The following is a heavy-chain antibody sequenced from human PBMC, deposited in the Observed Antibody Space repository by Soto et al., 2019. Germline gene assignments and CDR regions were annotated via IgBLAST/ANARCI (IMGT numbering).Heavy chain of an antibody. Sequence: QVLLVQSGSEVKKPGSSVRVSCKASGGSVSNSAISWLRQAPGQGLEWMGGIIPIFGPAIYARKFQGRFTISADESTGTAYMELNNVRSDDTAVYYCGRGSSLTKVEYWGQGTLVTVSS. J-gene: IGHJ4*02. CDR3: GRGSSLTKVEY. D-gene: IGHD6-6*01. CDR2: IIPIFGPA. V-gene: IGHV1-69*01. CDR1: GGSVSNSA.